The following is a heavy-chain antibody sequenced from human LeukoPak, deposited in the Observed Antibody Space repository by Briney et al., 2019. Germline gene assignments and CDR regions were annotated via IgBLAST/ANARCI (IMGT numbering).Heavy chain of an antibody. CDR2: INHSGST. J-gene: IGHJ4*02. V-gene: IGHV4-34*01. CDR3: ARGDHYDSSGYYLTPYFDY. Sequence: TASETLSLTCAVYGGSFRGYYWSWIRQPPGKGLEWIGEINHSGSTNYNPSLKSRVTISVDTSKNQFSLKLSSVTAADTAVYYCARGDHYDSSGYYLTPYFDYWGQGTLVTVSS. D-gene: IGHD3-22*01. CDR1: GGSFRGYY.